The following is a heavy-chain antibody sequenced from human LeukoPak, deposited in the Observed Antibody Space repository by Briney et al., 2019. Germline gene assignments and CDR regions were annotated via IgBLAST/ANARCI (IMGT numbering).Heavy chain of an antibody. V-gene: IGHV1-2*02. CDR2: INPSSGGT. Sequence: GASVKVSCKASGYTFTGYYMHWVRPAPGQGLEWMGWINPSSGGTNYAQKFQGRVTMTRDTSISTAYMELSRLRSDDTAVYYCARDLGYCSGGSCYRKFDPWGQGTLVTVSS. J-gene: IGHJ5*02. CDR3: ARDLGYCSGGSCYRKFDP. D-gene: IGHD2-15*01. CDR1: GYTFTGYY.